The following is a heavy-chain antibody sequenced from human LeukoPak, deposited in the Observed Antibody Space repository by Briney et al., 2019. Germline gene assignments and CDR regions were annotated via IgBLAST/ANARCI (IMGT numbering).Heavy chain of an antibody. CDR1: GFTFSSFW. D-gene: IGHD1-1*01. Sequence: GGSLRLSCAASGFTFSSFWMHWVRQAPGKGLVWVSRVSDDGSTTTYADSVKGRFTISRNNAKNTLYLQMNSLRPEDTAVYYCVRHNAARAFDIWGQGTMVIVSS. CDR3: VRHNAARAFDI. V-gene: IGHV3-74*03. J-gene: IGHJ3*02. CDR2: VSDDGSTT.